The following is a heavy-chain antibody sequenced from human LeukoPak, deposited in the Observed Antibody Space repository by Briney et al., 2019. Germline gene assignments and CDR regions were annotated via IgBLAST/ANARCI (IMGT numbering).Heavy chain of an antibody. CDR3: ARDRGGRGNSYTYFDY. Sequence: PGGSLRLSCAASGFTFTRYHMHWVRQAPGKGLEWVAVISYDGSNKHYADSVKGRFTIPRDNYENTLNLQMNSLKPEDTAVYYCARDRGGRGNSYTYFDYWGQGTLVTVSS. V-gene: IGHV3-30-3*01. D-gene: IGHD5-18*01. CDR1: GFTFTRYH. J-gene: IGHJ4*02. CDR2: ISYDGSNK.